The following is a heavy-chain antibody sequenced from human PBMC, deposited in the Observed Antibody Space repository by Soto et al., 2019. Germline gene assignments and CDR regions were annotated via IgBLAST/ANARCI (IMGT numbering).Heavy chain of an antibody. CDR1: GGSFSGYF. V-gene: IGHV4-34*01. CDR3: ARDISGYYYGMDF. J-gene: IGHJ6*02. D-gene: IGHD3-3*02. Sequence: TETLSLTCAVYGGSFSGYFWSWIRQPPGKGLEWIGEINHSGSTKCNPSLKSRVTISLDTSKNQFSLKVYSVTAADTAVYYCARDISGYYYGMDFWCQGTSATVFS. CDR2: INHSGST.